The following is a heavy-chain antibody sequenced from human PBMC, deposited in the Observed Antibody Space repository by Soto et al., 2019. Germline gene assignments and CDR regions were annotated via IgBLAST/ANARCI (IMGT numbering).Heavy chain of an antibody. CDR2: IFYSGTT. Sequence: PSETLSLTCTVSGGSISGSSYYWGWIRQPPGKGLEWIGNIFYSGTTYYNPSLKSRVTISVDTSKNQFSLKLRSVTAADTAVYYCARGYGQVTSYPNWFDPWGQGTLVTVSS. D-gene: IGHD3-10*01. J-gene: IGHJ5*02. V-gene: IGHV4-39*07. CDR1: GGSISGSSYY. CDR3: ARGYGQVTSYPNWFDP.